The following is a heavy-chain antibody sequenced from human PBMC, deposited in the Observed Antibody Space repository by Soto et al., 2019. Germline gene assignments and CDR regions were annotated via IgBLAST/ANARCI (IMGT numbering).Heavy chain of an antibody. V-gene: IGHV1-69*13. CDR2: IIPIFGTA. D-gene: IGHD2-2*01. J-gene: IGHJ6*02. CDR3: ARGRIVVVPAALAESHYYYYGMDV. Sequence: ASVKVYCKASGGTFSSYAISWVRQAPGQGLEWMGGIIPIFGTANYAQKFQGRVTITADESPSTAYMEPSSLRSEDTAVYYCARGRIVVVPAALAESHYYYYGMDVWGQGTTVTVSS. CDR1: GGTFSSYA.